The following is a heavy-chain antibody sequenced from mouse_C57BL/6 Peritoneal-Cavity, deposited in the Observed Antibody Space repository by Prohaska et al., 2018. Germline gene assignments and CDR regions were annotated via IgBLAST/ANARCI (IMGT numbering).Heavy chain of an antibody. CDR3: ARVHGSAWFAY. V-gene: IGHV5-17*01. D-gene: IGHD2-2*01. CDR2: ISIGSSTI. J-gene: IGHJ3*01. CDR1: GFTFSDYG. Sequence: EVQLVESGGGLVKPGGSLKLSCAASGFTFSDYGMHWVRQAPEKGLEWVAYISIGSSTIYYADTVKGRFTISRDNAKNTLFLQMTSLRSEDTAMYYCARVHGSAWFAYWGQGTLVTVSA.